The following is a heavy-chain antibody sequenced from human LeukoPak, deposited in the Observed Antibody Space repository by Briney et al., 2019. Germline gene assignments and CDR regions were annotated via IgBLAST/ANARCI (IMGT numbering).Heavy chain of an antibody. CDR3: ARRMTSVTTFDY. D-gene: IGHD4-17*01. CDR1: GFTFSGYY. CDR2: ISSSSTYT. J-gene: IGHJ4*02. V-gene: IGHV3-11*03. Sequence: GGSLRLSCAASGFTFSGYYMSWMRQAPGKGLEWVSYISSSSTYTNYADSVKGRFTISRDNARNSLYLQMSSLRADDTAVYYCARRMTSVTTFDYWGQGTLVTVSS.